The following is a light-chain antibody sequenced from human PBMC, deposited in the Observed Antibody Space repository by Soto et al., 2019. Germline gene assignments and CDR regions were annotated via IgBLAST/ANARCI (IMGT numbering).Light chain of an antibody. CDR2: SNN. J-gene: IGLJ3*02. V-gene: IGLV1-44*01. CDR3: AAWDDSLNGWV. Sequence: QSVLTQPPSASGTPGQRVTISCAGSSSNIGSNTINWYQQFPGTAPKLLIYSNNQRPSGVPDRFSGSKSGTSAALAISGFQSEDEANYYCAAWDDSLNGWVFGGGTKLTVL. CDR1: SSNIGSNT.